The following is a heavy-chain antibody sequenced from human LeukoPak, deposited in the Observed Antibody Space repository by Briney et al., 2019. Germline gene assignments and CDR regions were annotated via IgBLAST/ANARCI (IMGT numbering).Heavy chain of an antibody. CDR3: ARVTEYSSSWSFDY. D-gene: IGHD6-13*01. J-gene: IGHJ4*02. CDR1: GGSISSYY. Sequence: SETLSLTCTVSGGSISSYYWSWIRQPPGKGLEWIGYIYYSGSTNYNPSLKSRVTISVDTSKNQFSLKLSSVTAADTAVYYCARVTEYSSSWSFDYWGQGTLVTVSS. CDR2: IYYSGST. V-gene: IGHV4-59*01.